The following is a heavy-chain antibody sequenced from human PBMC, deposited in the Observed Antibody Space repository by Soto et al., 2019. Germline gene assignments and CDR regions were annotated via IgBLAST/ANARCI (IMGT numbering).Heavy chain of an antibody. D-gene: IGHD2-15*01. Sequence: GGSLRLSCAASGLTLSGNGMNWVRQAPGKGLEWVSAISGTGGRTYYADSVKGRFTVSRDDSQNTVYMQMNSLRAEDTAIYYCAKDYSKTYWGQGALVTVSS. J-gene: IGHJ4*02. CDR2: ISGTGGRT. CDR1: GLTLSGNG. V-gene: IGHV3-23*01. CDR3: AKDYSKTY.